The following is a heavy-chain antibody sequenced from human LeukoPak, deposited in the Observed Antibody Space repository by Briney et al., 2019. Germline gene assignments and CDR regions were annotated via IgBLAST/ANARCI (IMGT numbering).Heavy chain of an antibody. Sequence: GGSLRLSCAASGFTFSSYAMSWVRQAPGKGLEWVPAISGSGGSTYYADSVKGRFTISRDNSKNTLYLQMNSLRAEDTAVYYCAKPSLRVNWFDPWGQGTLVTVSS. CDR3: AKPSLRVNWFDP. D-gene: IGHD3-16*02. J-gene: IGHJ5*02. CDR2: ISGSGGST. CDR1: GFTFSSYA. V-gene: IGHV3-23*01.